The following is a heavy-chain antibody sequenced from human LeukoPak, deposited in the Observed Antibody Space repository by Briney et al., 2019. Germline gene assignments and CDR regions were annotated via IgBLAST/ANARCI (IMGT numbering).Heavy chain of an antibody. V-gene: IGHV3-33*01. D-gene: IGHD6-13*01. CDR1: GFTFSSYG. J-gene: IGHJ6*03. CDR3: ARVGSSSWPNYYYYYYMDV. CDR2: IWYDGSNK. Sequence: GRSLRLSCAASGFTFSSYGMHWVRQAPGKGLEWVAVIWYDGSNKYYADSVKGRFTISRDNSENTLYLQMNSLRAEDTAVYYCARVGSSSWPNYYYYYYMDVWGKGTTVTVSS.